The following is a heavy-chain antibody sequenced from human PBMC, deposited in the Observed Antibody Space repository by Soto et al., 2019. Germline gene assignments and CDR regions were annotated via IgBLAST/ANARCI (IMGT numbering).Heavy chain of an antibody. V-gene: IGHV3-21*01. J-gene: IGHJ4*02. CDR1: GFTFSSYS. Sequence: PGGSLRLSCAASGFTFSSYSMNWVRQAPGKGLEWVSSISSSSSYIYYADSVKGRFTISRDNAKNSLYLQMNSLRAEDTAVYYCARVNPYSNYGLDYWGQGTLVTVSS. CDR3: ARVNPYSNYGLDY. CDR2: ISSSSSYI. D-gene: IGHD4-4*01.